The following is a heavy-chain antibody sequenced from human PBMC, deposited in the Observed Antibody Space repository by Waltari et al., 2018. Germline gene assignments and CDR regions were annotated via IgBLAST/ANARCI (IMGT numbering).Heavy chain of an antibody. CDR2: ISSSSSYT. D-gene: IGHD4-17*01. CDR3: AALPDGPDY. Sequence: QVQLVESGGGLVKLGGCVRLSCAASGFHFSDYYMRWLPQAPGKGLEWVSYISSSSSYTNYADSVKGRFTISRDNAKNSLYLQMNSLRAEDTAVYYCAALPDGPDYWGQGTLVTVSS. CDR1: GFHFSDYY. V-gene: IGHV3-11*06. J-gene: IGHJ4*02.